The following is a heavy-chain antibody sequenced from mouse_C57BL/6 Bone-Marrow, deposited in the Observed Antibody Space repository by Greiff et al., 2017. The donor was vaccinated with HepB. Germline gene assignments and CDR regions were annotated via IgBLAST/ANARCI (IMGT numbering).Heavy chain of an antibody. V-gene: IGHV3-1*01. D-gene: IGHD2-13*01. Sequence: EVKLVESGPGMVKPSQSLSLTCTVTGYSITSGYDWHWIRHFPGNKLEWMGYISYSGSTNYNPSLKSRISITHDTSKNHFFLKLNSVTTEDTATYYCARDDYPYAMDYWGQGTSVTVSS. CDR1: GYSITSGYD. CDR2: ISYSGST. J-gene: IGHJ4*01. CDR3: ARDDYPYAMDY.